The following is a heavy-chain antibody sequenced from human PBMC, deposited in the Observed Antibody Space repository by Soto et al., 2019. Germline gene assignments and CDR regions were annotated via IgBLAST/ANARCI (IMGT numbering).Heavy chain of an antibody. CDR1: GFSLSTSGVG. V-gene: IGHV2-5*01. D-gene: IGHD3-22*01. CDR3: AFPSEIDSSGYYRQRDSFDM. CDR2: IYWNDNK. J-gene: IGHJ3*02. Sequence: SGHTLVNPPQTLTLTCSFSGFSLSTSGVGVGWIRQPPGEALEWLGIIYWNDNKSYSPALKSRLTITKDTSKNQVVLTTTNMNPVDTATYYCAFPSEIDSSGYYRQRDSFDMWGQGTMVTVSS.